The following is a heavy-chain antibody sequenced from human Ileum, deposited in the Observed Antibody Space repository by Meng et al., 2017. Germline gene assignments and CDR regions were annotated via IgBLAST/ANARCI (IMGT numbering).Heavy chain of an antibody. V-gene: IGHV6-1*01. J-gene: IGHJ4*02. CDR2: TYYRSRWYN. CDR3: AGKDWGEGLDF. Sequence: HVQLQLSGRGLVTPSQTLALTCAISGDSVSSDTGPWNWSRQSPSRGLEWLGRTYYRSRWYNNYAVSVKSRITINPDTSKNQFSLQLNSVTPDDTAVYYCAGKDWGEGLDFWDQGTLVTVSS. CDR1: GDSVSSDTGP. D-gene: IGHD7-27*01.